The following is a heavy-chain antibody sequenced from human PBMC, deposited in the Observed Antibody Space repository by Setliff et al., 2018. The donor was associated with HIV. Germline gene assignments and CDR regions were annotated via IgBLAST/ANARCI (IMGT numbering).Heavy chain of an antibody. V-gene: IGHV1-69*05. CDR2: IIPMFGTG. J-gene: IGHJ6*02. CDR1: GGTFSSYG. Sequence: GASVKVSCKASGGTFSSYGISWVRQAPGQGLEWMGGIIPMFGTGFYAQKFRDRVTITTDENRSTAYMELNSLRPEDTGVYYCARDRGDLSLAYYLYYGMDVWGQGTTVTVSS. CDR3: ARDRGDLSLAYYLYYGMDV. D-gene: IGHD3-10*01.